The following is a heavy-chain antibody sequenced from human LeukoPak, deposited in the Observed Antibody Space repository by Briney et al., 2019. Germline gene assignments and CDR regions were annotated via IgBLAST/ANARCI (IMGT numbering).Heavy chain of an antibody. V-gene: IGHV4-59*08. CDR1: GGSISSYY. Sequence: SETLSLTCTVSGGSISSYYWNWIRQPPGKGLEWIGYIYYSGSTNYNPSLKSRVTISVDTSKNQFSLKLSSVTAADTAVYYCARHPFATPFDYWGRGTLLTVSS. D-gene: IGHD2-15*01. J-gene: IGHJ4*02. CDR2: IYYSGST. CDR3: ARHPFATPFDY.